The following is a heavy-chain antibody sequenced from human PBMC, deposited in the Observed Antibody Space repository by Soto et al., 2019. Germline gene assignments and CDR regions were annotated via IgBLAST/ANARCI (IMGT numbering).Heavy chain of an antibody. J-gene: IGHJ4*02. CDR1: GFIFSTYD. CDR2: IGVGGDT. Sequence: EVQLVESGGGLVQPGGSLRLSCAGSGFIFSTYDMSWVRQTAGKRLEWVSTIGVGGDTYYEDSVKGRFTIFRENAKNSLYLQMNSLSVGDPAIYYCARAMEVDPIDYWGQGTLVTVSS. CDR3: ARAMEVDPIDY. V-gene: IGHV3-13*01. D-gene: IGHD1-1*01.